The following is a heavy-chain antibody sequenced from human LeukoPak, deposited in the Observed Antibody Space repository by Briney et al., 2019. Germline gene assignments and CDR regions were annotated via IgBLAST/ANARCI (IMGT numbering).Heavy chain of an antibody. CDR1: GFTFSSYS. Sequence: PGGSLRLSCAASGFTFSSYSMNWVRHAPGKGLEWVSYIGHTGSITDYADSVKGRFTISRDNAKNSLYLQMNTLRSDDTAVYYCASSGSYSGLDAFDIWGQGTMVTVSS. D-gene: IGHD1-26*01. CDR2: IGHTGSIT. J-gene: IGHJ3*02. CDR3: ASSGSYSGLDAFDI. V-gene: IGHV3-48*01.